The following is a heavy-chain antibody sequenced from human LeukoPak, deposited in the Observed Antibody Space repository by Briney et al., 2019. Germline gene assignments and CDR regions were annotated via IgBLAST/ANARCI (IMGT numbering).Heavy chain of an antibody. Sequence: GGSLRLSCAASGFTFNTYAMHWVRQAPGKGLEYVSAINSNGDNTYCANSVKGRFTISRDNSKNTLYLQMGSLRAEDMAVYYCARAGSGYSNSWYDYWGQGTLVTVSS. J-gene: IGHJ4*02. V-gene: IGHV3-64*01. CDR2: INSNGDNT. CDR1: GFTFNTYA. CDR3: ARAGSGYSNSWYDY. D-gene: IGHD6-13*01.